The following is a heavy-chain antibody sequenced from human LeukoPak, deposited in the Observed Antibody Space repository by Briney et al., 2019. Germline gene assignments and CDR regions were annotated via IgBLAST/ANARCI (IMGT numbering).Heavy chain of an antibody. Sequence: SETLSLTCTVSGGSISRYYWSWIRQPPGKGLEWIGYIYYSGSTNYNPSLKSRVTISVDTSKNQFSLKLSSVTAADTAVYYCARDRQLLQWMGTGAGYWGPGTLVTVSS. CDR2: IYYSGST. CDR3: ARDRQLLQWMGTGAGY. V-gene: IGHV4-59*01. CDR1: GGSISRYY. J-gene: IGHJ4*02. D-gene: IGHD1-26*01.